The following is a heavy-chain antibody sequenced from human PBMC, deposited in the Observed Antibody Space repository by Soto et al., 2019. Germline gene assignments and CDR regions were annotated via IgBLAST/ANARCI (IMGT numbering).Heavy chain of an antibody. V-gene: IGHV5-10-1*01. D-gene: IGHD6-13*01. CDR1: GYSFTSYW. CDR3: AINRQQLGLYDYYGMDV. CDR2: IDPSDSYT. Sequence: GESLKISCQGSGYSFTSYWISWVRQMPGKGLEWMGRIDPSDSYTNYSPSFQGHVTISADKSISTAYLQWSSLKASDTAMYYCAINRQQLGLYDYYGMDVWGQGTTDTVSS. J-gene: IGHJ6*02.